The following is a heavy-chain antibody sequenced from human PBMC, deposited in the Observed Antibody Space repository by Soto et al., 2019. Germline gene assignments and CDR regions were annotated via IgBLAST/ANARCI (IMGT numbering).Heavy chain of an antibody. CDR3: AGPDFYGSGSYYRRGYYYYGMDV. D-gene: IGHD3-10*01. Sequence: ASVKVSCKASGYTFTRYGISWVRQAPGQGLEWMGWISAYNGNTNYAQKLQGRVTMTTDTSTSTAYMELRSLRSDDTAVYYCAGPDFYGSGSYYRRGYYYYGMDVWGQGTTVTVSS. CDR1: GYTFTRYG. J-gene: IGHJ6*02. V-gene: IGHV1-18*04. CDR2: ISAYNGNT.